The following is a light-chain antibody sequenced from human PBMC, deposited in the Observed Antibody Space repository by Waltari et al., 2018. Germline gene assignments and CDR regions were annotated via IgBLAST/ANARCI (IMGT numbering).Light chain of an antibody. V-gene: IGLV2-23*02. J-gene: IGLJ1*01. CDR2: EVT. Sequence: QSALTQPASVSGSPGQSITISCTGTSSNIGSYGLLSWYQQHPGKAPNLIIYEVTKRPSGVSNRFSGSKSGNTASLTISGLQAEDDADYYCCSFAGNSLVFGTGTKVSVL. CDR3: CSFAGNSLV. CDR1: SSNIGSYGL.